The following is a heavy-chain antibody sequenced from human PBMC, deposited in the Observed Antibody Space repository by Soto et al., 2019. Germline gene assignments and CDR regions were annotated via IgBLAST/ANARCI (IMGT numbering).Heavy chain of an antibody. Sequence: ASVKVSCKVSGYTLTELSMHWVRQAPGKGLEWMVGFDPEDADTIYAQKFQGRVTMTEDTSTNTAYMELSNLRSEDTAVYYCATLKSDLGLSGNYFNYFDYWGQGTLVTVSS. CDR2: FDPEDADT. CDR3: ATLKSDLGLSGNYFNYFDY. J-gene: IGHJ4*02. CDR1: GYTLTELS. V-gene: IGHV1-24*01. D-gene: IGHD3-10*01.